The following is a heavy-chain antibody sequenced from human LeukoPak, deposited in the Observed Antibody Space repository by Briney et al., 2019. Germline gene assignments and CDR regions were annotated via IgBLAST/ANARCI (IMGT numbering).Heavy chain of an antibody. Sequence: GGSLRLSCAASGFTVSSNYMSWVRQAPGKGLEWVSAISDSGGSTYYADSVKGRFTLSRDNSRNTLYLQMNTLRAEDTAVYYCAKCRGSSWSDYFDYWGQGTLVTVSS. CDR1: GFTVSSNY. V-gene: IGHV3-23*01. D-gene: IGHD6-13*01. CDR3: AKCRGSSWSDYFDY. CDR2: ISDSGGST. J-gene: IGHJ4*02.